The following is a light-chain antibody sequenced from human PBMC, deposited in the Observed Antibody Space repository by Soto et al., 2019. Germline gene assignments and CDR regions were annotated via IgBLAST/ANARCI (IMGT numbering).Light chain of an antibody. Sequence: EIVLTESPGTLSLSPGERATLSCRASQSVSADFVAWYQQKPGQPPRLFIFAASGRAAGIPDSFSGSGSGTDFTLPIRRLEPEAVAAYPCQQYGSSPYTFAQGTTVDIK. V-gene: IGKV3-20*01. CDR3: QQYGSSPYT. CDR2: AAS. CDR1: QSVSADF. J-gene: IGKJ2*01.